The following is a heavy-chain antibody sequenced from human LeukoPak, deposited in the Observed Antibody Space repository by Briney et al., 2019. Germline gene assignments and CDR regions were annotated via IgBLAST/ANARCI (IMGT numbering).Heavy chain of an antibody. CDR1: GGSISSSSYY. J-gene: IGHJ6*03. Sequence: SETLSLTCTVSGGSISSSSYYWGWIRQPPGKGLEWIGSIYYSGSTYYNPSLKSRVTISVDTSKNQFSLKLSSVTAADTAVYYCTRGSIAYYYMDVWGKGTTVTISS. V-gene: IGHV4-39*07. D-gene: IGHD3-22*01. CDR3: TRGSIAYYYMDV. CDR2: IYYSGST.